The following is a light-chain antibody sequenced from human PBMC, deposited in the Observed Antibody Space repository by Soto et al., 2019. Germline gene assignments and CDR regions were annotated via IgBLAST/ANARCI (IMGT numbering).Light chain of an antibody. V-gene: IGLV2-8*01. J-gene: IGLJ1*01. CDR3: SSYAGSNNFRYV. CDR2: EVS. Sequence: QSVLTQPPSASGSPGQSVTISCTGTSSDVGGYNYVSWYQQHPGKAPKLMIYEVSKRPSGVPDRFSGPKSGNTASLTVSGLQAEDEADYYCSSYAGSNNFRYVFGTGTKLTVL. CDR1: SSDVGGYNY.